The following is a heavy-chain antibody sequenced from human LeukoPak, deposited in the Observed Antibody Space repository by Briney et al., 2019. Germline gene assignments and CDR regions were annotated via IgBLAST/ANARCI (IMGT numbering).Heavy chain of an antibody. D-gene: IGHD2-2*01. J-gene: IGHJ6*02. CDR3: ARDQLVRSVVDGVVAASTRYYAMDV. V-gene: IGHV1-2*02. CDR1: GYTFTGYY. Sequence: GASVKVSRKASGYTFTGYYVHWVRQAPGQGLEWLGWINPNSGGANYAQKFQGRVTMTRDTSISTAYMDLSRLRSDDTAVYYCARDQLVRSVVDGVVAASTRYYAMDVWGQGTTVTVSS. CDR2: INPNSGGA.